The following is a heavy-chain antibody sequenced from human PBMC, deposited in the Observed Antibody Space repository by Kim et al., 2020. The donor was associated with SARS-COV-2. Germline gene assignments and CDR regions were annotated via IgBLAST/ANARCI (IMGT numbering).Heavy chain of an antibody. D-gene: IGHD6-25*01. CDR2: IVPILDIV. Sequence: SVKVSCKASGGTFKIYAINWVRQAPGQGLEWMGRIVPILDIVNYAQNFQGRVTISADKSTTTAYIELSSLRSDDTAIYYCASVDHGYNPPHYWGQGTLVTVSS. CDR1: GGTFKIYA. V-gene: IGHV1-69*04. J-gene: IGHJ4*02. CDR3: ASVDHGYNPPHY.